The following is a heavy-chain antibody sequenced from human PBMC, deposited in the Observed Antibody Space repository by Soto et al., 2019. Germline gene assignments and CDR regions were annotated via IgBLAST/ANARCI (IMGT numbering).Heavy chain of an antibody. D-gene: IGHD1-1*01. V-gene: IGHV3-7*03. CDR1: GFTFSNYW. CDR3: VRGTPTPGLDI. J-gene: IGHJ6*02. Sequence: PGGSLRLSCAASGFTFSNYWMTWVRQAPGKGLEWVASINQDGSVKTYLDCMSGRFSTSIDSTRNSLYLNMDSLRVEDTATYYCVRGTPTPGLDIWGRGTTVTVSS. CDR2: INQDGSVK.